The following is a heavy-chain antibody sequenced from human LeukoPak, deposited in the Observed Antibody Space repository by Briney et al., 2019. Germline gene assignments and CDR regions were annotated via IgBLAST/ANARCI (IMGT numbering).Heavy chain of an antibody. CDR3: ARLWDYYDKGYFDY. D-gene: IGHD3-22*01. CDR2: IYSSGST. J-gene: IGHJ4*02. CDR1: GGSISSGQYY. Sequence: SETLSLTCTVSGGSISSGQYYWNWIRQPPGKGLEWIGYIYSSGSTYYNPSLKSRVTISGDTSKTQFSLNLTSVTAADTAVYYCARLWDYYDKGYFDYWGQGTLVTVSS. V-gene: IGHV4-30-4*01.